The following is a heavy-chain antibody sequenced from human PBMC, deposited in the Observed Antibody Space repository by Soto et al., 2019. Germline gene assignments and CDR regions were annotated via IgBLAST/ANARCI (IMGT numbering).Heavy chain of an antibody. Sequence: QVQLQESGPGLVKPSQTLSLTCTVSGGSISSGGYYWSWIRQHPWKGLEWIGYIYYSGSTYYNPSLQSRVTISVDTSKNQFSLKLSSVTAADTAVYYCARGVYGENWFDPWGQGTLVTVSS. CDR1: GGSISSGGYY. CDR3: ARGVYGENWFDP. CDR2: IYYSGST. D-gene: IGHD3-10*01. V-gene: IGHV4-31*03. J-gene: IGHJ5*02.